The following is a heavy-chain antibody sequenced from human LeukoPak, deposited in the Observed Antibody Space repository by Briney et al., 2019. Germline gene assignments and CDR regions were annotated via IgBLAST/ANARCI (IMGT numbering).Heavy chain of an antibody. CDR3: VNSFGGLYGMDV. J-gene: IGHJ6*02. CDR2: MNPNSGNT. D-gene: IGHD3-10*01. Sequence: ASVKVSCKASGYTFTSYDINWVRQATGQGLEWMGWMNPNSGNTGYAQKFQGRVTMTRNTSISTAYMELSSLRSEDTAVYYCVNSFGGLYGMDVWGQGTTVTVSS. V-gene: IGHV1-8*01. CDR1: GYTFTSYD.